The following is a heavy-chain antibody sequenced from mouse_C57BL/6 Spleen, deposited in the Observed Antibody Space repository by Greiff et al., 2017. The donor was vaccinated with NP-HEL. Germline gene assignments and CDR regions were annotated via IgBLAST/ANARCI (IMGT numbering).Heavy chain of an antibody. J-gene: IGHJ4*01. CDR3: ARAFSYAMDY. V-gene: IGHV5-17*01. CDR1: GFTFSDYG. CDR2: ISSGSSTI. Sequence: DVMLVESGGGLVKPGGSLKLSCAASGFTFSDYGMHWVRQAPEKGLEWVAYISSGSSTIYYADTVKGRFTISRDNAKNTLFLQMTILMSEDTAMYYCARAFSYAMDYWGQGTSVTVSS.